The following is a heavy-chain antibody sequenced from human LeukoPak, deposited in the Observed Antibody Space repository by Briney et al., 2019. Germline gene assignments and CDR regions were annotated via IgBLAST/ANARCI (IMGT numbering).Heavy chain of an antibody. J-gene: IGHJ4*02. CDR3: TTPRGIPN. D-gene: IGHD2-21*01. CDR2: IKSKTDGGTT. V-gene: IGHV3-15*01. Sequence: PGGSLRLSCAASGFTFSNYAMTWVRLAPGKGLEWVGRIKSKTDGGTTDYAAPVKGRFTISRDESENMIYLEMNSLKIEDTAVYYCTTPRGIPNWGQGTLVTVSS. CDR1: GFTFSNYA.